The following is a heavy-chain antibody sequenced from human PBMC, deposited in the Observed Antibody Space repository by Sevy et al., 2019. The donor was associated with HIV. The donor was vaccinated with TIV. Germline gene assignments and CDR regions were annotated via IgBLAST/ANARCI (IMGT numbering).Heavy chain of an antibody. D-gene: IGHD2-15*01. CDR1: GFNLDNFW. V-gene: IGHV3-7*01. J-gene: IGHJ4*02. CDR2: IRQDGSEI. Sequence: GGSLRLSCVASGFNLDNFWMNWVRQAPGKGLEWVANIRQDGSEIKHVASVKVRFTISLDNARNLVYIRMNSLRVEDSSLYYCVRAIQSDGSFWGQGALVTVSS. CDR3: VRAIQSDGSF.